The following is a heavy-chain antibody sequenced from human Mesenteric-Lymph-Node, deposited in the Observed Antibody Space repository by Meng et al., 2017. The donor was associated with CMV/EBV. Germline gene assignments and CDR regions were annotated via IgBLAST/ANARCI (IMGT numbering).Heavy chain of an antibody. Sequence: GGSLRLSCAASGFTFSSYSMNWVRQAPGKGLEWVSSISSSSSYIYYADSVKGRFTISRDNAKNSLYLQMNSLRAEDTAVYYCAREPDDTAIFDYWGQGTLVTVSS. V-gene: IGHV3-21*01. CDR3: AREPDDTAIFDY. CDR2: ISSSSSYI. CDR1: GFTFSSYS. D-gene: IGHD5-18*01. J-gene: IGHJ4*02.